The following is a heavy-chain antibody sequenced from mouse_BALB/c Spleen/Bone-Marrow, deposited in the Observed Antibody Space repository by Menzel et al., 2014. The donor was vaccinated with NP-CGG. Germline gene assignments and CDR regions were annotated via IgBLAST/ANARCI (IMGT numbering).Heavy chain of an antibody. D-gene: IGHD2-3*01. CDR3: AGYDGYFDY. V-gene: IGHV1-54*01. CDR2: INPGSGST. J-gene: IGHJ2*01. CDR1: GYAFXDYL. Sequence: QVQLQQSGAELVRPGTSVKVSCKASGYAFXDYLMEWLKQRPGQGLEWIGVINPGSGSTNYNEKFKGKATLTADKSSSTAYMQLSSLTSDDSAVYFCAGYDGYFDYWGQGTILTVSS.